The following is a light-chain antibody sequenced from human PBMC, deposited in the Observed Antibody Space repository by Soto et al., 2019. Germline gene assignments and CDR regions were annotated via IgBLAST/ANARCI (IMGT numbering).Light chain of an antibody. J-gene: IGLJ2*01. Sequence: SYELTQPPSVSVAPGKTATVACGGNNIGSKSVHWYQQRPSQAPVLVLSYDSDRPSGIPERFSGSNSGNTATLTISRVEAGDEADYYCQVWDSTSDHPHVVFGGGTKLTVL. CDR2: YDS. CDR1: NIGSKS. V-gene: IGLV3-21*04. CDR3: QVWDSTSDHPHVV.